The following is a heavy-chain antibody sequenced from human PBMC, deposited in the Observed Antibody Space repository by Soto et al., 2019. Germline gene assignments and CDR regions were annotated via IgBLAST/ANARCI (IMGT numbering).Heavy chain of an antibody. V-gene: IGHV1-69*13. D-gene: IGHD3-22*01. J-gene: IGHJ4*02. CDR3: ARDGTLYDSSAYYYLY. CDR1: GGTFSRYT. CDR2: ITPMFGTP. Sequence: SVKVSCKASGGTFSRYTITWVRQAPGQGLEWMGGITPMFGTPNYAQKFQGRVTITADESTSTAYMELSSLRSEDTAMYYCARDGTLYDSSAYYYLYWGQGTLVTVSS.